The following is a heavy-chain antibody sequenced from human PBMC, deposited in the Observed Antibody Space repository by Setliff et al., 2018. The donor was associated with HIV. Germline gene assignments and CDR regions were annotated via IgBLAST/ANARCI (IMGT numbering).Heavy chain of an antibody. CDR3: ARLWDTELGDY. J-gene: IGHJ4*02. CDR2: IYHSGST. V-gene: IGHV4-4*02. Sequence: PSETLSLTCGVSGGSISNSNWWSWVRQPPGKGLEWIGEIYHSGSTYYNPSLKSRVTISVDTSKNQFSLKLSSVTAADTAVYYCARLWDTELGDYWGQGTLVTVSS. D-gene: IGHD5-18*01. CDR1: GGSISNSNW.